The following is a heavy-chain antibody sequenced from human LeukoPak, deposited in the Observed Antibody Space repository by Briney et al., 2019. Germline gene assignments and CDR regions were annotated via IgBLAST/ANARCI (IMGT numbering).Heavy chain of an antibody. CDR3: ARSCSGGSCYSNAFDI. CDR1: GGSFSGYY. V-gene: IGHV4-34*01. CDR2: INHSGSA. Sequence: SETLSLTCAVYGGSFSGYYWSWIRQPPGKGLEWIGEINHSGSANYNPSLKSRVTISVDTSKDQFSLKLSSVTAADTAVYYCARSCSGGSCYSNAFDIWGQGTMVTVSS. D-gene: IGHD2-15*01. J-gene: IGHJ3*02.